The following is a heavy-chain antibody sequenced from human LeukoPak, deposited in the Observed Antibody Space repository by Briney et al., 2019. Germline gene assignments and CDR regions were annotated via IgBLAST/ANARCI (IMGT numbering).Heavy chain of an antibody. J-gene: IGHJ4*02. Sequence: GGSLRLSCAASGFTFSNYAMSWVRQAPGMGQEWISAISGGGGSTYHADSVKGRFTISRDNSKNTLYLQMNSLRVEDTALYFCVKGSAAVRPYYFDFWGQGTLVTVSS. D-gene: IGHD3-10*01. CDR1: GFTFSNYA. V-gene: IGHV3-23*01. CDR2: ISGGGGST. CDR3: VKGSAAVRPYYFDF.